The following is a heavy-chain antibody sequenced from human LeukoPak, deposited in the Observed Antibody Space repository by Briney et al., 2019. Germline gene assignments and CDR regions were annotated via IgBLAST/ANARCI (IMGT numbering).Heavy chain of an antibody. Sequence: PSETLSLTCTVSGGSISSYYWSWIRQPPGKGLEWIGYIYTSGSTNYNPSLKSRVTISVDTSKNQFSLKLSSVTAADTAVYYCARGDHPANWGQGTLVTVSS. J-gene: IGHJ4*02. CDR3: ARGDHPAN. CDR1: GGSISSYY. V-gene: IGHV4-4*09. CDR2: IYTSGST. D-gene: IGHD3-16*01.